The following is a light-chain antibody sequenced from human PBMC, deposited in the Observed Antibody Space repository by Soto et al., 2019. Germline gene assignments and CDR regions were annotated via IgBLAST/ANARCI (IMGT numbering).Light chain of an antibody. J-gene: IGKJ4*01. CDR2: DAS. CDR3: QQGVT. Sequence: EIVLTQSPGTLSLSPGERATLSCRASQSLTTNYLAWYQQKPGQAPRLLIYDASSRATGIPDRFSGSGSGTDFTHTIARLEPEDFAVFYCQQGVTFGGGTKVEIK. CDR1: QSLTTNY. V-gene: IGKV3-20*01.